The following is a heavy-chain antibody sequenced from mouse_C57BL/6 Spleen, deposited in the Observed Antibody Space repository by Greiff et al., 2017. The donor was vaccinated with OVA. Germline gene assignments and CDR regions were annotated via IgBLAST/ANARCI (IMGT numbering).Heavy chain of an antibody. V-gene: IGHV1-54*01. CDR2: INPGSGGT. J-gene: IGHJ1*03. CDR1: GYAFTNYL. CDR3: ARPVVARRYFDV. Sequence: QVQLQQSGAELVRPGTSVKVSCKASGYAFTNYLIEWVKQRPGQGLEWIGVINPGSGGTNYNEKFKGKATLTADKSSSTAYMQLSSLTSEDSAVYFCARPVVARRYFDVWGTGTTVTVSS. D-gene: IGHD1-1*01.